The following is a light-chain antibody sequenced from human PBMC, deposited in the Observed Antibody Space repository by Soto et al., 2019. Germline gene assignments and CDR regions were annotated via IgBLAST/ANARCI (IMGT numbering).Light chain of an antibody. J-gene: IGKJ4*01. CDR2: GAS. V-gene: IGKV3-20*01. Sequence: EIVLTQSPGTLSLSPGERVTLSCRASQSVSNFYLAWYHQKPGQAPRLLIYGASSRATGVPDRFSGSGSGTDFTLTISRLEPEGFSVYYCQQYGSSPLTFGGGTKVEIK. CDR1: QSVSNFY. CDR3: QQYGSSPLT.